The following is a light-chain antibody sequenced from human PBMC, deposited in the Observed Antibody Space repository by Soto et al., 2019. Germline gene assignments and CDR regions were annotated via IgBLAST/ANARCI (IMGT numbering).Light chain of an antibody. V-gene: IGKV3-20*01. CDR3: QQYGSSLLFT. CDR2: GAS. CDR1: QSVGSSY. J-gene: IGKJ3*01. Sequence: EIVLTQSPGTPSLSPGERATLSCRASQSVGSSYLAWYQQKPGQAPRLLIYGASSRATGIPDRFSGSGSGTDFTLTISRLEPEDFAVYYCQQYGSSLLFTFGPGTKVDIK.